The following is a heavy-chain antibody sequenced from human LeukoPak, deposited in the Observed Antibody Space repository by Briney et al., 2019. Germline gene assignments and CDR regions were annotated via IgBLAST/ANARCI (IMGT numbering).Heavy chain of an antibody. Sequence: SETLSLTCTVSGGSISSYYWSWMRQRPGKGLEWIGYIYYSGSTNYNPSLKSRVTISVDTSKNQFSLKLSSVTAADTAVYYCARSASYYDFWSGPNWFDPWGQGTLVTLSS. CDR2: IYYSGST. CDR1: GGSISSYY. V-gene: IGHV4-59*01. CDR3: ARSASYYDFWSGPNWFDP. D-gene: IGHD3-3*01. J-gene: IGHJ5*02.